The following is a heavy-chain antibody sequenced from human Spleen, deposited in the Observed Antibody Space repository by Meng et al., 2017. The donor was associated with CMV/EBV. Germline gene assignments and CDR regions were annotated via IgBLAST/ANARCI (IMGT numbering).Heavy chain of an antibody. Sequence: GESLKISFEGLGFTFGSFSLNWVRQVPGKGLEWVSYISSSSRYIYYADSVKGRFTVSRDNAKGSLYLHMGSLRAADTAVYYCARLYPYDDSGRGWFDPWGQGTLVTVSS. D-gene: IGHD3-22*01. CDR2: ISSSSRYI. CDR1: GFTFGSFS. V-gene: IGHV3-21*01. J-gene: IGHJ5*02. CDR3: ARLYPYDDSGRGWFDP.